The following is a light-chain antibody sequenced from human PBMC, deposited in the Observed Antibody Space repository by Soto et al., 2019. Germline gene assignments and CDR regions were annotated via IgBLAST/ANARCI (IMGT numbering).Light chain of an antibody. CDR2: EVT. CDR3: CSFGGSGYV. Sequence: QSALXQPASVSGSPGQSITISCSGTTSDVGIVSWYQHHPGKAPKLMIHEVTKRPSGVSDRFSGSKSGNSASLTISGLQAEDEADYFCCSFGGSGYVFGTGTKVTVL. CDR1: TSDVGI. J-gene: IGLJ1*01. V-gene: IGLV2-23*02.